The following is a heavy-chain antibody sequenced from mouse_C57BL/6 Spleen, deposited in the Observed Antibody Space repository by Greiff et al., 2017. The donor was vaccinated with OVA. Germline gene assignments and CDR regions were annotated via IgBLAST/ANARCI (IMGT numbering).Heavy chain of an antibody. CDR3: ARELLLRQWGFDY. V-gene: IGHV1-59*01. J-gene: IGHJ2*01. D-gene: IGHD1-1*01. Sequence: QVQLQQPGAELVRPGTSVKLSCKASGYTFTSYWMHWVKQRPGQGLEWIGVIDPSDSYTNYNQKFKGKATLTVATSSSTAYMQLSSLTSEDSAVYYCARELLLRQWGFDYWGQGTTLTVSS. CDR1: GYTFTSYW. CDR2: IDPSDSYT.